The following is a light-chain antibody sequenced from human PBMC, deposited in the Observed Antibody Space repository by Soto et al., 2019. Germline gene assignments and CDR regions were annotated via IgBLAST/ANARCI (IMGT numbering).Light chain of an antibody. CDR3: QQRSSWPPAIT. CDR2: DAS. J-gene: IGKJ5*01. V-gene: IGKV3-11*01. Sequence: EIVLTQSPATLSLSPGERATLSCRASQTVSSLAWYQQKPGQAPRLLIYDASYRAIGIPARFSASGSRADFTLTISSLEPEDFAIYYCQQRSSWPPAITFGQGTRLDIK. CDR1: QTVSS.